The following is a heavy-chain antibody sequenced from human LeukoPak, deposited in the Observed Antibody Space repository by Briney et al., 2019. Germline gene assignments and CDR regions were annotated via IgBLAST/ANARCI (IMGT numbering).Heavy chain of an antibody. CDR3: ARGGIITMIVVVTH. CDR1: GFTFSSYW. J-gene: IGHJ4*02. D-gene: IGHD3-22*01. CDR2: IKQDGSEK. Sequence: GGSLRLSCAASGFTFSSYWMSWVRQAPGKGLEWVANIKQDGSEKYYVDSVKGRFTISRDNAKNSLYLQMNSLRAEDTAVYYWARGGIITMIVVVTHGGQETRVTVSS. V-gene: IGHV3-7*01.